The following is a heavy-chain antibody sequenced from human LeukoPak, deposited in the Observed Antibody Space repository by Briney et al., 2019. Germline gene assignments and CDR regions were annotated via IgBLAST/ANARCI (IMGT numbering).Heavy chain of an antibody. CDR2: ITPSGGTT. CDR1: GSTFANYY. CDR3: AIGSGTSSPDY. J-gene: IGHJ4*02. D-gene: IGHD1-26*01. Sequence: ASVKVSCKASGSTFANYYMHWVRQAPGQGLQWMGVITPSGGTTSFAQNFQGRVTMTRDTSTSTVYMELSSLRSEDTAVYYCAIGSGTSSPDYWGQGTLVTVSS. V-gene: IGHV1-46*03.